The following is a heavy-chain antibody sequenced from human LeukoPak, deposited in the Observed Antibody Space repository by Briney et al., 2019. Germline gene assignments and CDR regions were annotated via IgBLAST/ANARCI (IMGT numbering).Heavy chain of an antibody. CDR3: AKDYGDYPWGY. D-gene: IGHD4-17*01. Sequence: GGSLRLSCAASGFTFSSYAMGWVRQAPGKGLEWVSAISGSGGSTYYADSVKGRFTISRDNSKNTLYLQMNSLRAEDTAVYYCAKDYGDYPWGYWGQGTLVTVSS. CDR1: GFTFSSYA. J-gene: IGHJ4*02. V-gene: IGHV3-23*01. CDR2: ISGSGGST.